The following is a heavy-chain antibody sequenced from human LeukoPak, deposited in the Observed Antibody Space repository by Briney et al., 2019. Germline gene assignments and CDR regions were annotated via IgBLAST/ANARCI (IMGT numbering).Heavy chain of an antibody. V-gene: IGHV4-59*01. CDR1: GGSISSYY. CDR2: IYYSGST. J-gene: IGHJ3*02. Sequence: SETLSLTCTVSGGSISSYYWSWIRQPPGKGLEWIGYIYYSGSTNYNPSLKSRVTISVDTSKNQFSLKLSSVTAADTAVYYCARGVGLGAAIQEADAFDIWGQGTMVTVSS. CDR3: ARGVGLGAAIQEADAFDI. D-gene: IGHD2-2*01.